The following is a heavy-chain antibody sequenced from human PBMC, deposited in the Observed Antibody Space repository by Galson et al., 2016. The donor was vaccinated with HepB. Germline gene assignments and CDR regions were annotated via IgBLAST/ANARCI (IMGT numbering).Heavy chain of an antibody. Sequence: SLRLSCAASGFTFSSLGMHWVRQAPGKGLERVAVISYDGYYKYYADSVKGRFTISRDNSKNTLYLQLNSMREEDTALYYFAKLRFRASWSGFLNDAVDMWGQGTMVTVSS. CDR1: GFTFSSLG. D-gene: IGHD3-3*01. CDR3: AKLRFRASWSGFLNDAVDM. J-gene: IGHJ3*02. CDR2: ISYDGYYK. V-gene: IGHV3-30*18.